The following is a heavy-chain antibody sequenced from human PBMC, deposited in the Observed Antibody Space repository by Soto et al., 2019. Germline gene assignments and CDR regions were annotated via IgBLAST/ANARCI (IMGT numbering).Heavy chain of an antibody. Sequence: KSSETLSLTCTVSGGSVSSRSYFWGWIRQPPGKGLEWIGSIYHSGSTYYNPSLKSRLTISVDTSKNQFSLKVISVTAADTGVYYCARQPLRYSSSWYDGEFEYWGQGILVTVSS. V-gene: IGHV4-39*01. CDR2: IYHSGST. CDR1: GGSVSSRSYF. J-gene: IGHJ4*02. D-gene: IGHD6-13*01. CDR3: ARQPLRYSSSWYDGEFEY.